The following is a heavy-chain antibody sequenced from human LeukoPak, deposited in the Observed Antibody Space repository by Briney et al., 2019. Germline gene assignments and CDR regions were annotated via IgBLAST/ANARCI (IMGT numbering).Heavy chain of an antibody. J-gene: IGHJ4*02. CDR2: IKRDGSEK. CDR1: GFTFSSYW. CDR3: ARDRYYYDSSGYCIDY. D-gene: IGHD3-22*01. V-gene: IGHV3-7*01. Sequence: PGGSLRLSCAASGFTFSSYWMSWVRQAPGKGLEWVANIKRDGSEKYYVDSVKGRFTISRDNAKNSLYLQMNSLRAEDTAVYYCARDRYYYDSSGYCIDYWGQGTLVTVSS.